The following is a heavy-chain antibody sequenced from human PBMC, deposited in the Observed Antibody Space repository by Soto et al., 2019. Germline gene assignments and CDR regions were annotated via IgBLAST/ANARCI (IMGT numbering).Heavy chain of an antibody. CDR2: IYYSGST. CDR1: GGSISSGDYY. Sequence: PSETLSLTCTVSGGSISSGDYYWSWIRQPPGKGLEWIGYIYYSGSTYYNPSLKSRVTISVGTSKNQFSLKLSSVTAADTAVYYCARVPMVRGVIMNWGQGTLVTVSS. D-gene: IGHD3-10*01. J-gene: IGHJ4*02. CDR3: ARVPMVRGVIMN. V-gene: IGHV4-30-4*01.